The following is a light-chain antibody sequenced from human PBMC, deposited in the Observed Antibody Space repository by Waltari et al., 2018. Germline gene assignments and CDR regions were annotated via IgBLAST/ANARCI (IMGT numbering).Light chain of an antibody. J-gene: IGLJ1*01. CDR1: SRDVGTYNL. Sequence: QSALTQPASVSGSPGQSITISCTGTSRDVGTYNLVPWYQQHPGNAPKLMIYEGTTRPSGVSNRFSGSKSGNTASLTISGLQAEDEADYYCSSYAGSSTFPFVFGTGTKVTVL. V-gene: IGLV2-23*03. CDR2: EGT. CDR3: SSYAGSSTFPFV.